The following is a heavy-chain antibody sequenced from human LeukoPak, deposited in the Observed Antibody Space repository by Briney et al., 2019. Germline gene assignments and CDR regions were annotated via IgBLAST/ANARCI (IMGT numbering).Heavy chain of an antibody. Sequence: GSSVKVSCKASRGTFSSYAISWVRQAPGQGLEWMGGIIPIFGTANYAQKFQGRVTITADESTSTAYMELSSLRFEDTAVYYCASGGLVVPAARPHYFDYWGQGTLVTVSS. D-gene: IGHD2-2*01. CDR3: ASGGLVVPAARPHYFDY. V-gene: IGHV1-69*01. CDR2: IIPIFGTA. J-gene: IGHJ4*02. CDR1: RGTFSSYA.